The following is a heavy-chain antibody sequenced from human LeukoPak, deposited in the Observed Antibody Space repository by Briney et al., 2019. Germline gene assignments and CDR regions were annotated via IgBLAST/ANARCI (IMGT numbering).Heavy chain of an antibody. CDR1: GYTFTSYA. CDR3: AREGYYYDSSGYYYGWFDP. V-gene: IGHV1-3*01. CDR2: INAGNGNT. J-gene: IGHJ5*02. Sequence: ALVKVSCKASGYTFTSYAMHWVRQAPGQRLEWVGWINAGNGNTKYSQKFQGRVTITRDTSASTAYMELSSLRSEDTAVYYCAREGYYYDSSGYYYGWFDPWGQGTLVTVSS. D-gene: IGHD3-22*01.